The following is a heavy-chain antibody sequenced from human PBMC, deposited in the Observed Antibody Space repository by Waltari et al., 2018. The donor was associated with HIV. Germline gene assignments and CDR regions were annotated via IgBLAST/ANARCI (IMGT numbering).Heavy chain of an antibody. V-gene: IGHV1-46*01. CDR1: GYTFTSYY. J-gene: IGHJ3*02. CDR2: INPSGGST. CDR3: ARVVCSSTSCPDAFDI. D-gene: IGHD2-2*01. Sequence: QVQLVQSGAEVRKPGASVKVSCKASGYTFTSYYMHWVRQAPGQGLEWMGIINPSGGSTSYAQKFQGRVTMTRDTSTSTVYMELSSLRSEDTAMYYCARVVCSSTSCPDAFDIWGQGTMVTVSS.